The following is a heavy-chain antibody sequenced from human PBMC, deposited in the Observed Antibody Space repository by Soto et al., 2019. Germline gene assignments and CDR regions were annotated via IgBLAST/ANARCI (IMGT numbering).Heavy chain of an antibody. CDR2: IYYSGNT. Sequence: QVQLRESGPGLVKPSQTLYLICTVSGDSISSGDYDWSWIRQPPGKGLEWIGCIYYSGNTYYNPSLKRRFSISVDTSKNQFSLQLSSVPVADTAVYYCARHFKRYSSPPGPLEYWGLGTPVTVSS. D-gene: IGHD6-13*01. J-gene: IGHJ4*02. CDR3: ARHFKRYSSPPGPLEY. CDR1: GDSISSGDYD. V-gene: IGHV4-30-4*01.